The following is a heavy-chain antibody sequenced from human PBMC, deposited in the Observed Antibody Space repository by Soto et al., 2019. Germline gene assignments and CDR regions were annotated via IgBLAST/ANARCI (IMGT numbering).Heavy chain of an antibody. J-gene: IGHJ4*02. V-gene: IGHV1-69*02. CDR2: IIPILGIA. CDR3: ATLTPGVPSRWLLYRDY. Sequence: KVAWKGAGDTFSSYTISWVRKKNGQGLEWMGRIIPILGIANYAQKFQGRVTITADKSTSTAYMELSSLRSEDTAVYYCATLTPGVPSRWLLYRDYWGQGTLVTVSS. CDR1: GDTFSSYT. D-gene: IGHD3-3*01.